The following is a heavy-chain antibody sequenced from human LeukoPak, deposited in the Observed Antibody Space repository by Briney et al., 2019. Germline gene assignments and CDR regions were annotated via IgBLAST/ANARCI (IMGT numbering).Heavy chain of an antibody. CDR3: AKAIAAAGTFDY. CDR1: GFAFSSYA. CDR2: ISGSGGST. D-gene: IGHD6-13*01. V-gene: IGHV3-23*01. J-gene: IGHJ4*02. Sequence: PGGSLRLSCAASGFAFSSYAMSWVRQAPGKGLEWVSAISGSGGSTYYADSVKGRFTISRDNSKNTLYLQMNSLRAEDTAVYYCAKAIAAAGTFDYWGQGTLVTVSS.